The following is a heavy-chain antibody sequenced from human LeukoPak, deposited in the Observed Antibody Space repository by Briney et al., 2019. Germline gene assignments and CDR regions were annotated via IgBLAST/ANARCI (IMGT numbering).Heavy chain of an antibody. V-gene: IGHV1-8*01. CDR2: MNPNSGNT. Sequence: ASVKVSCKASGYTFTSYDINWVRQAPGQGLEWMGWMNPNSGNTGYAQKFQGRVTITRNTSISTAYMELSSLRSEDTAVYYCARGYSSGWYGYYYYYYMDVWGKGTTVTVSS. CDR3: ARGYSSGWYGYYYYYYMDV. D-gene: IGHD6-19*01. CDR1: GYTFTSYD. J-gene: IGHJ6*03.